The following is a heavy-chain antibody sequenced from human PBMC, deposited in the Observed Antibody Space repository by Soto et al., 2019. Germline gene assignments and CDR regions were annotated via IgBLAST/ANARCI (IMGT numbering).Heavy chain of an antibody. Sequence: QVQLVESGGGVVQPGRSLRLSCAASGFTFSSYGMHWVRQAPVKGLEWMAVVSHDGSNEHYADSVKGRFTISRDNSKNTLYLQMNSLGAEDTAVYYCAKDTFYYSSSGYSVFDSWRQGTLVTVSS. CDR1: GFTFSSYG. D-gene: IGHD3-22*01. J-gene: IGHJ4*02. CDR2: VSHDGSNE. CDR3: AKDTFYYSSSGYSVFDS. V-gene: IGHV3-30*18.